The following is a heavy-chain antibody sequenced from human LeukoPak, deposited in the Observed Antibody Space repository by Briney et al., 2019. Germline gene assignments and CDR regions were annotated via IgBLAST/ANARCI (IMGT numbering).Heavy chain of an antibody. CDR1: GYSFSYYA. CDR2: FHPNSGGT. CDR3: ARRGIAAHFNWFDP. Sequence: ASVKLSCKASGYSFSYYALNWARNAPGPGIEWVGWFHPNSGGTNYAQKFQGRVTMTRDTSISTAYMELSRLRSDDTAVYYCARRGIAAHFNWFDPWGQGTLVTVSS. J-gene: IGHJ5*02. V-gene: IGHV1-2*02. D-gene: IGHD6-6*01.